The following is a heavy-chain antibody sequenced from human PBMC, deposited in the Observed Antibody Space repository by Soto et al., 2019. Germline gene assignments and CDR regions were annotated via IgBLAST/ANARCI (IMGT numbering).Heavy chain of an antibody. Sequence: QLQLQESGPGLVKPSETLSLTCTVSSGSISSSSYFWAWIRQPPGKGLEWSGNIYYSGSTYYNPSLKSRVTISVDTSKNQFSLKLSSVTAADTAVYYCARVLRDYPFYYYYMDVWGKGTTVTVSS. CDR2: IYYSGST. J-gene: IGHJ6*03. V-gene: IGHV4-39*01. CDR3: ARVLRDYPFYYYYMDV. CDR1: SGSISSSSYF. D-gene: IGHD3-10*01.